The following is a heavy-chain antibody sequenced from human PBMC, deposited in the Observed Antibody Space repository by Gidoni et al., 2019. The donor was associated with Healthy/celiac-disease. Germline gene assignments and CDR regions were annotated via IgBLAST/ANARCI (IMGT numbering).Heavy chain of an antibody. Sequence: QLQLQESGPGLVKPSETLSLTCTVSGGSISSSSYYWGWIRQPPGKGLEWSGSIYYSGSTYYNPSLKSRVTISVDTSKNQFSLKLSSVTAADTAVYYCARQRDFWSGYLNYWGQGTLVTVSS. D-gene: IGHD3-3*01. V-gene: IGHV4-39*01. CDR1: GGSISSSSYY. J-gene: IGHJ4*02. CDR3: ARQRDFWSGYLNY. CDR2: IYYSGST.